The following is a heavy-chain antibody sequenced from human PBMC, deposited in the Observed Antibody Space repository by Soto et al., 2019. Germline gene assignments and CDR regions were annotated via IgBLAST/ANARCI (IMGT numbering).Heavy chain of an antibody. Sequence: GGSLSLSCAASGFTFSSYGMHWVRQAPGKGLEWVEVIWYDGSNKYYADSVKGRLTISRDNSKNTLYLQMNSLRAEDTAVYYCARDVLVAGTPGDKLIDYWGQGTLVTVSS. CDR3: ARDVLVAGTPGDKLIDY. V-gene: IGHV3-33*01. CDR2: IWYDGSNK. CDR1: GFTFSSYG. D-gene: IGHD6-19*01. J-gene: IGHJ4*02.